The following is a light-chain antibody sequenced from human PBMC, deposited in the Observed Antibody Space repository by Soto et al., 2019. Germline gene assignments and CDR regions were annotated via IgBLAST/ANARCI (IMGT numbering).Light chain of an antibody. CDR2: AAS. CDR3: QQSYPIPVYA. V-gene: IGKV1-39*01. Sequence: DIQMTQSPSSLSACVGGRVTITCRASQNFILYLNWYQQKIGEASELLIYAASNLQSGVPSRFSGSGSGTDFTLNISNLQPEDFATHYCQQSYPIPVYAVGQGTNVDIK. J-gene: IGKJ2*01. CDR1: QNFILY.